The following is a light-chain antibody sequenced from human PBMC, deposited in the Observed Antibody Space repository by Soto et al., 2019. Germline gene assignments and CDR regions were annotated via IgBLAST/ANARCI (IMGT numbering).Light chain of an antibody. V-gene: IGLV1-40*01. Sequence: QSVLTQPPSVSGAPGQRVTISCTGSSSNIGAGYDVQWYQQLPGTAPKLLIYGNSNRPSGVPDRFSGSKSGTSASLAITGLQAEDEADYYCQSCDRSLSSSVVFGGGTQLTVL. CDR3: QSCDRSLSSSVV. CDR1: SSNIGAGYD. J-gene: IGLJ2*01. CDR2: GNS.